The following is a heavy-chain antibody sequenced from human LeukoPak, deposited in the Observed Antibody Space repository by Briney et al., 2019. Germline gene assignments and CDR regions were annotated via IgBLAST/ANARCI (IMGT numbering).Heavy chain of an antibody. J-gene: IGHJ4*02. CDR2: ISSSSSYI. CDR1: GFTFSSYS. Sequence: GGSLRLSCAAPGFTFSSYSMNWVRQAPGKGLEWVSSISSSSSYIYYADSVKGRFTISRDNAKNSLYLQMNSLRAEDTAVYYCASGYYYDSSSPHGDYWGQGTLVTVSS. V-gene: IGHV3-21*01. CDR3: ASGYYYDSSSPHGDY. D-gene: IGHD3-22*01.